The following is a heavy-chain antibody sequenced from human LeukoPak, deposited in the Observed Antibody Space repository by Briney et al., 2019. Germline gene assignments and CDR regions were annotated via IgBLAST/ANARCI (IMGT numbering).Heavy chain of an antibody. V-gene: IGHV4-59*01. D-gene: IGHD1-26*01. CDR1: GGSISSYY. CDR2: IYYSGST. Sequence: PSETLSLTCTVSGGSISSYYGSWIRQPPGKGLEWIGYIYYSGSTNYNPSLKSRVTISVDTSKNQFSLKLSSVTAADTAVYYCARLSVGYPFDYWGQGTLVTVSS. J-gene: IGHJ4*02. CDR3: ARLSVGYPFDY.